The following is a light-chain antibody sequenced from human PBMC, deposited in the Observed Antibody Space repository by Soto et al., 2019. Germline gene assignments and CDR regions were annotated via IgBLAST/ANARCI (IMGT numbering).Light chain of an antibody. V-gene: IGLV2-14*03. Sequence: QAVVTQPASVSGSPGQSISISCTGTSSDVGAYNFVSWYQRHPGKAPKLMIYDVSNRPSGVSIRFSGSKSGNTASLTISGLQAEDEADYYCSSYTSTSTVVFGGGTKVTVL. CDR2: DVS. CDR1: SSDVGAYNF. CDR3: SSYTSTSTVV. J-gene: IGLJ3*02.